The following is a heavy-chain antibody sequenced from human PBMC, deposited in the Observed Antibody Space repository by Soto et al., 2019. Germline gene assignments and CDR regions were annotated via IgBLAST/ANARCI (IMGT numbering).Heavy chain of an antibody. J-gene: IGHJ6*03. D-gene: IGHD5-12*01. V-gene: IGHV4-59*01. CDR2: IYYSGST. Sequence: SETLSLTCTVSGGSISSYYWSWIRQPPGKGLEWIGYIYYSGSTNYNPSLKSRVTISVDTSKNQFSLKLSSVTAADTAVYYCAREYSGYDWRYYYYMDFWGKGTTVTVSS. CDR3: AREYSGYDWRYYYYMDF. CDR1: GGSISSYY.